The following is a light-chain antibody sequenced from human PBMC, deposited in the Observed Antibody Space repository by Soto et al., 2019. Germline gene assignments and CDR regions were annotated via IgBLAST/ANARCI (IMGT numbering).Light chain of an antibody. Sequence: NFMLTQPHSVSESPGKTVTISCTGSSGSIASGYVQWYQQRPGSAPPTLIYEDNQRPAGVPDRLSGSIDSSSNSASLTIAGLRPEDEADYYCQSSDGNNMVFGGGTKLTVL. CDR1: SGSIASGY. CDR3: QSSDGNNMV. CDR2: EDN. V-gene: IGLV6-57*02. J-gene: IGLJ2*01.